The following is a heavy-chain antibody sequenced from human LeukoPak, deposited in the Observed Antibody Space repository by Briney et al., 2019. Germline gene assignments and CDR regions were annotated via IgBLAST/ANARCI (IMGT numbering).Heavy chain of an antibody. D-gene: IGHD3-22*01. Sequence: ASVKVSCKASGYTFSSYGVSWVRQAPGQGLEWMGWISAYNGNANYAQKLQDRVTMATDTSTNTAYMELRSLRSDDTAVYYCARDGYYDSSGLLYYYGMDVWGQGTAVIVSS. CDR3: ARDGYYDSSGLLYYYGMDV. J-gene: IGHJ6*02. CDR1: GYTFSSYG. V-gene: IGHV1-18*01. CDR2: ISAYNGNA.